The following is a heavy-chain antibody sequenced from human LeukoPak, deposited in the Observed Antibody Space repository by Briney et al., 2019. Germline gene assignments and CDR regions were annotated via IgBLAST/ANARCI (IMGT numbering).Heavy chain of an antibody. CDR2: TYYRSKWYH. CDR1: GDSVSSNSAA. Sequence: SQTLSLTCAISGDSVSSNSAAWNWIRQSPSRGLEWLGRTYYRSKWYHDYVVSVKSRITINPDTSKNQFSLQLNFVTPEDTAVYYCARGGGYCSGGDCNYFDYWGQGTLVTVSS. CDR3: ARGGGYCSGGDCNYFDY. D-gene: IGHD2-15*01. V-gene: IGHV6-1*01. J-gene: IGHJ4*02.